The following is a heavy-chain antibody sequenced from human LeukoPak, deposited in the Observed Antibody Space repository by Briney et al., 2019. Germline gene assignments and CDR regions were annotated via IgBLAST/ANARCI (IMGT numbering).Heavy chain of an antibody. Sequence: GGSLRLSRAASGFTFSSYAMSWVRQAPGKGLEWVSAISGSGGSTCYADSVKGRFTISRDNSKNTLYLQMNSLRAEDTAVYYCANSPYCSSTSCPDCWGQGTLVTVSS. D-gene: IGHD2-2*01. V-gene: IGHV3-23*01. CDR3: ANSPYCSSTSCPDC. J-gene: IGHJ4*02. CDR2: ISGSGGST. CDR1: GFTFSSYA.